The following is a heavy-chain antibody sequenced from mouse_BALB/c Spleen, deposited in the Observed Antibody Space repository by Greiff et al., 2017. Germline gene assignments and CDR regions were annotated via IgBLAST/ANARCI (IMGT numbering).Heavy chain of an antibody. V-gene: IGHV14-3*02. D-gene: IGHD2-5*01. CDR3: ARSNSGYFDV. CDR1: GFNIKDTY. J-gene: IGHJ1*01. CDR2: IDPANGNT. Sequence: EVQLQQSGAELVKPGASVKLSCTASGFNIKDTYMHWVKQRPEQGLEWIGRIDPANGNTKYDPKFQGKATITADTSSNTAYLQLSSLTSEDTAVCYCARSNSGYFDVWGAGTTVTVSS.